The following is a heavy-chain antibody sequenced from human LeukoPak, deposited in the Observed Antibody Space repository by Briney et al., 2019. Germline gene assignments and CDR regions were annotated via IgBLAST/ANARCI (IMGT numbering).Heavy chain of an antibody. CDR2: IYDSGST. V-gene: IGHV4-59*08. J-gene: IGHJ4*02. CDR3: ARHSTKGYLSY. CDR1: GGSISSYY. Sequence: PETPSLTCTVSGGSISSYYWSWIWQPPGKGLEWIGYIYDSGSTNYIHSLKSRVTISVDTSKNQFSLKLSSVTAADTAVYYCARHSTKGYLSYCGQRALFSASS. D-gene: IGHD3-22*01.